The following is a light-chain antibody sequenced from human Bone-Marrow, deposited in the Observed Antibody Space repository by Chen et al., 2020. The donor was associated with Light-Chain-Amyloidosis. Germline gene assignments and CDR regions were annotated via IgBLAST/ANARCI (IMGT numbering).Light chain of an antibody. V-gene: IGLV3-25*03. CDR1: DLPTKY. CDR2: RDT. J-gene: IGLJ2*01. CDR3: QSADSSGTYEVI. Sequence: SNELTQPPSVSVSPGQTARITCAGDDLPTKYAYGYQQKPGQAPVLVIHRDTERPSGISERFSGSSSGTTATLTISGVQAEDEADYHCQSADSSGTYEVIFGGGTKLTVL.